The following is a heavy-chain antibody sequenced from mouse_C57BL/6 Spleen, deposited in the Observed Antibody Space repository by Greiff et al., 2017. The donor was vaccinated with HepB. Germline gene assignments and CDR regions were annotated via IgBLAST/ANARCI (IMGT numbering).Heavy chain of an antibody. CDR3: ARDYYGSSYEAMDY. Sequence: EVKLVESVAELVRPGASVKLSCTASGFNIKNTYMHWVKQRPEQGLEWIGRIDPANGNTKYAPKFQGKATITADTSSNTAYLQLSSLTSEDTAIYYCARDYYGSSYEAMDYWGQGTSVTVSS. D-gene: IGHD1-1*01. CDR2: IDPANGNT. J-gene: IGHJ4*01. CDR1: GFNIKNTY. V-gene: IGHV14-3*01.